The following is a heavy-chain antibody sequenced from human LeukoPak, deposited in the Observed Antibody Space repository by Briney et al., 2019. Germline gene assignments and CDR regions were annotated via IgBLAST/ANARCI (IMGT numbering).Heavy chain of an antibody. CDR3: ARFDYGDYFDY. J-gene: IGHJ4*02. V-gene: IGHV4-59*08. D-gene: IGHD4-17*01. Sequence: SETLSLTCTVSGGSISSYYWSWIRQPPGKGLEWIGYIYYSGSTNYNPSLKSRVTISVDTSKNRFSLKLSSVTAADTAVYYCARFDYGDYFDYWGQGTLVTVSS. CDR2: IYYSGST. CDR1: GGSISSYY.